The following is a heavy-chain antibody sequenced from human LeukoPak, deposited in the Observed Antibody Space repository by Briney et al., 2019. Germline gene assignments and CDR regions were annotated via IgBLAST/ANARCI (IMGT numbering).Heavy chain of an antibody. V-gene: IGHV3-11*01. J-gene: IGHJ4*02. D-gene: IGHD3-22*01. CDR2: ISSGGSAR. CDR3: VRGDYSDSSGLGY. CDR1: GFTVSSNY. Sequence: PGGSLRLSCAASGFTVSSNYMSWVRQAPGKGLEWVSHISSGGSARYYADSVKGRFTISRDNTKNSLYLQMNSLRAEDTAVYYCVRGDYSDSSGLGYWGQGTLVTVSS.